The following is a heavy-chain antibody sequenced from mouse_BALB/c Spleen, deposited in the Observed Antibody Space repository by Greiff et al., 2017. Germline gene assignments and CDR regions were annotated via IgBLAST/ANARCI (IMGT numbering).Heavy chain of an antibody. Sequence: EVQRVESGGGLVKPGGSLKLSCAASGFTFSDYYMYWVRQTPEKRLEWVATISDGGSYTYYPDSVKGRFTISRDNAKNNLYLQMSSLKSEDTAMYYCARGTTAPYYYAMDYWGQGTSVTVSS. CDR3: ARGTTAPYYYAMDY. J-gene: IGHJ4*01. CDR1: GFTFSDYY. V-gene: IGHV5-4*02. CDR2: ISDGGSYT. D-gene: IGHD1-2*01.